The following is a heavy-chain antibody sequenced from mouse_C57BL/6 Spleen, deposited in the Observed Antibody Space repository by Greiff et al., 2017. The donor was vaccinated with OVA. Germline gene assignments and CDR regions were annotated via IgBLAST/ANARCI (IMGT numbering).Heavy chain of an antibody. CDR3: AREGENYPTYEEDY. Sequence: VQLQQSGAELARPGASVKLSCKASGYTFTSYGISWVKQRTGQGLEWIGEIYPRSGNTYYNEKFKGKATLTADKSSSTAYMELRSLTSEDSAVYFCAREGENYPTYEEDYWGQGTTLTVSS. J-gene: IGHJ2*01. D-gene: IGHD5-5*01. V-gene: IGHV1-81*01. CDR2: IYPRSGNT. CDR1: GYTFTSYG.